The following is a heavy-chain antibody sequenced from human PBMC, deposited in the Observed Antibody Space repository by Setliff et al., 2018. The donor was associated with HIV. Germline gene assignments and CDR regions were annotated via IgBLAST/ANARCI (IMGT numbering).Heavy chain of an antibody. CDR1: GGSFSDYY. CDR3: AGGEVRSRYVSSRAPFYHYYYYMDV. V-gene: IGHV4-34*01. Sequence: SETLSLTCNVSGGSFSDYYWTWIRQPPEKGLEWIGKINYSGSTDYNSSLRSRVTISVDTSKNQISLKLTSVTAADTAVYYCAGGEVRSRYVSSRAPFYHYYYYMDVWGEGTTVTVS. CDR2: INYSGST. J-gene: IGHJ6*03. D-gene: IGHD6-13*01.